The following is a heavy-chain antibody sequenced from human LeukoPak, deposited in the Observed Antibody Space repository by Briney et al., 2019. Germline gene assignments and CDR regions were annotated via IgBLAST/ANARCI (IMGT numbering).Heavy chain of an antibody. CDR3: EGYCSNGVCVPFDF. Sequence: GWSLRLSCAASGFTFSSYGMNWVRQAPGKGLEWGSYISSSGSTIYYTDSVKGRFTISRDNAKNSLYLQMNRLRAEDTAVYYCEGYCSNGVCVPFDFWGQGTQVTVSS. CDR2: ISSSGSTI. V-gene: IGHV3-48*04. D-gene: IGHD2-8*01. J-gene: IGHJ4*02. CDR1: GFTFSSYG.